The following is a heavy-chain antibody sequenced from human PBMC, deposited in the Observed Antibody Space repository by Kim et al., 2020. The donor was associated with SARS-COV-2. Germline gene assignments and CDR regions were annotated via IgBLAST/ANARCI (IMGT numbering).Heavy chain of an antibody. J-gene: IGHJ4*02. CDR3: ARGGVDYGDYYFDY. D-gene: IGHD4-17*01. V-gene: IGHV4-59*09. Sequence: NPSPKRRVTRSVDTSKNQFSLKLSSVTAADTAVYYCARGGVDYGDYYFDYWGQGTLVTVSS.